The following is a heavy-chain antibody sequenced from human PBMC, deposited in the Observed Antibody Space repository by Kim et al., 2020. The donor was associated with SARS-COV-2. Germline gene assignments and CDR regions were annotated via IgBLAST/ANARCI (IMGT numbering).Heavy chain of an antibody. Sequence: DKYYGTSLKNRLTITKDTSKNQVVLTRTNMDPVDTATYYCARQLVTTALDYWGQGTLVTVSS. CDR3: ARQLVTTALDY. J-gene: IGHJ4*02. V-gene: IGHV2-70*01. D-gene: IGHD4-17*01. CDR2: DK.